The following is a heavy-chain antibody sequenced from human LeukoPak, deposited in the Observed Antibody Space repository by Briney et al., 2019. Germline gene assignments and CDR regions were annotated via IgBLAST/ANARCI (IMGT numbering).Heavy chain of an antibody. J-gene: IGHJ3*02. Sequence: ASVKVSCKASGYTFTAYGISWVRQAPGQGLEWMGWINAYIGNTSYAQKLQGRVTMTTDTSTSTAYMELRSLRSDDTAVYYCARPAYYGSGSIYAFDIWGQGTMVIVSS. CDR3: ARPAYYGSGSIYAFDI. CDR1: GYTFTAYG. V-gene: IGHV1-18*01. D-gene: IGHD3-10*01. CDR2: INAYIGNT.